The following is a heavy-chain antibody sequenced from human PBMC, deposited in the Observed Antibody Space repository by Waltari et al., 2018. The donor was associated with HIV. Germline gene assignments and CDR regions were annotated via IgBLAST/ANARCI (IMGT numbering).Heavy chain of an antibody. CDR1: GITFKNAW. J-gene: IGHJ4*02. CDR3: TTFEMGTTRNF. CDR2: IRNKTDGGAT. Sequence: VQLVESGGALVTPGGSLKISCAVSGITFKNAWLSWVRQAPGKGLQWLGHIRNKTDGGATDYAAPWSGRFAISTDDFNNTMFLEMKTLKVDDTAVYYCTTFEMGTTRNFWGQGTLVTVSS. V-gene: IGHV3-15*02. D-gene: IGHD1-26*01.